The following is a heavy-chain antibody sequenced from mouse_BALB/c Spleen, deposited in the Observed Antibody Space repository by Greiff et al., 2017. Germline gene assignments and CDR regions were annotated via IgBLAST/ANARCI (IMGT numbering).Heavy chain of an antibody. V-gene: IGHV1-54*01. CDR1: GYAFTNYL. Sequence: VQLQQSGAELVRPGTSVKVSCKASGYAFTNYLIEWVKQRPGQGLEWIGVINPGSGGTNYNEKFKGKATLTADKSSSTAYMQLSSLTSDDSAVYFCARGDYGNYGFAYWGQGTLVTVSA. D-gene: IGHD2-1*01. J-gene: IGHJ3*01. CDR2: INPGSGGT. CDR3: ARGDYGNYGFAY.